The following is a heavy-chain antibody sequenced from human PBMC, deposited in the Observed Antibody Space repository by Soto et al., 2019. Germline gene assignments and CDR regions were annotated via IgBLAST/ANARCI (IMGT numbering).Heavy chain of an antibody. CDR3: ARHSTGYYYSWFDP. V-gene: IGHV4-59*05. CDR2: IFYNGNT. Sequence: SETLSLTCTVSGGSIISYYWSWIRQPPGKGLEWIGSIFYNGNTFYNPSLKSRITISVDTSKNQFSLKLSSVTAADTAVYYCARHSTGYYYSWFDPWGQGTLVTVSS. CDR1: GGSIISYY. J-gene: IGHJ5*02. D-gene: IGHD3-22*01.